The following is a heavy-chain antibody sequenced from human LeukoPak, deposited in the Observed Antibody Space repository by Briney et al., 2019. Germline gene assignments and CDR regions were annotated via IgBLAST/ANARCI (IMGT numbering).Heavy chain of an antibody. CDR3: ASGSGH. CDR2: ISSSGSAK. Sequence: GRSLRLSCAASGFTFSNYGLNWVRQAPGKGLEWVSHISSSGSAKYYADSVKGRFTISRDNAKNSLYLQMNSLRDEDTAVFYCASGSGHWGQGTLVTVSS. CDR1: GFTFSNYG. D-gene: IGHD2-2*03. V-gene: IGHV3-48*02. J-gene: IGHJ4*02.